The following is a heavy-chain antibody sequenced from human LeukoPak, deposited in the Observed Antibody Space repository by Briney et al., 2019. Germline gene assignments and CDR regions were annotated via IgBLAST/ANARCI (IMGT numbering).Heavy chain of an antibody. J-gene: IGHJ4*02. D-gene: IGHD6-19*01. V-gene: IGHV3-13*04. Sequence: PGGSLRLSCAASGFAFSSYDMHWVRQATGKGLEWVSAIGTAGDTYYPGSVKGRFTISRENAKNSLYLQMNSLRAGDTAVYYCARGYSSGWFFDYWGQGTLVTVSS. CDR2: IGTAGDT. CDR3: ARGYSSGWFFDY. CDR1: GFAFSSYD.